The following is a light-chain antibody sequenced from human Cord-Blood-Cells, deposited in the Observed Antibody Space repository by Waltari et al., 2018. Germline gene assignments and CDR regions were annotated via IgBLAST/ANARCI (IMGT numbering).Light chain of an antibody. Sequence: QSALTQPASVSGSPGQSITISCTGTSSDVGGYNYVSWYQQHPGKAPKLMIYDVSKRPSGVSNRVSGSKSGNTASLTISGLQAEDEADYYCSSYTSRSTWVFGRGTKLTVL. CDR1: SSDVGGYNY. V-gene: IGLV2-14*01. CDR3: SSYTSRSTWV. J-gene: IGLJ3*02. CDR2: DVS.